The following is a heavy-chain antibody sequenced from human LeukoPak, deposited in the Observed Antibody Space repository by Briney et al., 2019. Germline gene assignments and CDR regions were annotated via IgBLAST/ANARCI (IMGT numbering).Heavy chain of an antibody. CDR3: ARALGDYGAFDI. CDR2: IYYSGST. D-gene: IGHD4-17*01. CDR1: GGSISSYY. V-gene: IGHV4-59*12. Sequence: SETLSLTCTVSGGSISSYYWSWTRQPPGKGLEWIGYIYYSGSTYCNPSPKSRVTISVDTSKNQFSLKLSSVAAADTAVYYCARALGDYGAFDIWGQGTMVTVSS. J-gene: IGHJ3*02.